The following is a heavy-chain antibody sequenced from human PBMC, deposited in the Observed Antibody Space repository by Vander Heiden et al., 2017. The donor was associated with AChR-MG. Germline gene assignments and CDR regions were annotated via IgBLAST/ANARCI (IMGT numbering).Heavy chain of an antibody. CDR3: ARRSCSGGYCHFDY. J-gene: IGHJ4*02. Sequence: QLQLQESGPGLVKPSETLSLTCTVYGGSISSSSYYWGWIRQPPGKGLEWIGSIYYSGSTYYNPSLKSRVTISVDTSKNQFSLKLNSVTAADTAVYYCARRSCSGGYCHFDYWGQGTLVTVSS. CDR2: IYYSGST. V-gene: IGHV4-39*01. D-gene: IGHD2-15*01. CDR1: GGSISSSSYY.